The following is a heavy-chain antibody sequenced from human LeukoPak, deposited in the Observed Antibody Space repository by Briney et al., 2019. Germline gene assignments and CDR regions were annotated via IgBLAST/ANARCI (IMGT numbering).Heavy chain of an antibody. CDR2: TYYRSKWYN. CDR3: ARQVAAAGEELDY. Sequence: RSQTFSLTCAISGDSVSTNSATWTWLRQSPSRGLEWLGRTYYRSKWYNDYAVSVKSRITISPDTSKNQFSLQLNSVTPEDTAVYYCARQVAAAGEELDYWGQGTLVTVSS. D-gene: IGHD2-2*01. V-gene: IGHV6-1*01. CDR1: GDSVSTNSAT. J-gene: IGHJ4*02.